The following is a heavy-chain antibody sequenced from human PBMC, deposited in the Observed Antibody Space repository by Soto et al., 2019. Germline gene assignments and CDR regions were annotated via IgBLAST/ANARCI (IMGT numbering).Heavy chain of an antibody. V-gene: IGHV4-4*02. Sequence: PSETLSLTCAVSGGSISSSNWWSWVRQPPGKGLEWIGEIYHSGSTNYNPSLKSRVTIPVDKSKNQFSLKLSSVTAADTAVYYCARDCGGDCYRAWGQGTLVTVSS. J-gene: IGHJ5*02. CDR3: ARDCGGDCYRA. CDR2: IYHSGST. CDR1: GGSISSSNW. D-gene: IGHD2-21*02.